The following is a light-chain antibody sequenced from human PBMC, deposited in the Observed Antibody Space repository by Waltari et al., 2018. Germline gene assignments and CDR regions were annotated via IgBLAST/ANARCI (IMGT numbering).Light chain of an antibody. V-gene: IGKV1-5*03. CDR1: QTISIW. CDR3: QQYNSYPYT. CDR2: KTS. J-gene: IGKJ2*01. Sequence: DIQMTQSPSTLSASVGDRVTITCRASQTISIWLAWYQQKPGKAPNLLIYKTSNLESGVPSRFSGSGSGTEFTPTISCLQPDDFATYYCQQYNSYPYTFGQGTKLEIK.